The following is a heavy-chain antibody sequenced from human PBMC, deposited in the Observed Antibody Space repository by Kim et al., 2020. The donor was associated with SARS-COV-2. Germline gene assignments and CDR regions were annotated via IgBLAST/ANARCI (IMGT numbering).Heavy chain of an antibody. V-gene: IGHV4-59*03. D-gene: IGHD3-10*01. CDR3: AGSDYGSGRAFFDY. J-gene: IGHJ4*02. Sequence: NPSLRSRGTISVDTTKNQFSLKLSSVTAADTVVYYCAGSDYGSGRAFFDYWGQGSLVTVSS.